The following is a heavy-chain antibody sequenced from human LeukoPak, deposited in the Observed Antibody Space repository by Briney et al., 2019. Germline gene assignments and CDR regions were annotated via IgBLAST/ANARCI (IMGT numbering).Heavy chain of an antibody. CDR1: GGSISSYY. V-gene: IGHV4-4*07. CDR3: ARLQQLVPLGAFDI. J-gene: IGHJ3*02. CDR2: IYTSGST. D-gene: IGHD6-13*01. Sequence: PSETLSLTCTVSGGSISSYYWSWIRQPAGKGLEWIGRIYTSGSTNYNPSLKSRVTTSVDTSKNQFSLKLSSVTAADTAVYYCARLQQLVPLGAFDIWGQGTMVTVSS.